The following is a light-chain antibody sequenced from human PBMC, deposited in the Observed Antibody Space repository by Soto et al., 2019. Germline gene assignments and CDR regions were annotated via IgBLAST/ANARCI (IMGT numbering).Light chain of an antibody. CDR1: SSDVGGYNY. V-gene: IGLV2-14*01. CDR3: SSYTRSSSPYV. Sequence: QSALTQPASVSGSPGQSITISCTGTSSDVGGYNYVSWYQQHPDKAPKLMIYDVSNRPSGVSNRFSGSKSGNTASLTISGLQAEDEADYYCSSYTRSSSPYVFGTGTKLTVL. CDR2: DVS. J-gene: IGLJ1*01.